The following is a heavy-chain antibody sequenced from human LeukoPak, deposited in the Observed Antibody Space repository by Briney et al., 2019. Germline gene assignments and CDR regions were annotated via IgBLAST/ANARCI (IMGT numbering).Heavy chain of an antibody. CDR2: ISGSGGST. Sequence: PGGSLRLSCAASGFTFSSYAMSWVRQAPGKGLEWVSAISGSGGSTYYADSVKGRFTISRDNSKNTLYLQMNSLRAEDTAVYYCARSLGYCSSTSCYLPLVTPMDVWGQGTTVTVSS. CDR1: GFTFSSYA. V-gene: IGHV3-23*01. D-gene: IGHD2-2*01. CDR3: ARSLGYCSSTSCYLPLVTPMDV. J-gene: IGHJ6*02.